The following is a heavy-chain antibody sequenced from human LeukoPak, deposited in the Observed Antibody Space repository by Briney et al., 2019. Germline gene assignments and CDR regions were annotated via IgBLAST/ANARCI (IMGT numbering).Heavy chain of an antibody. Sequence: ASVKVSCKASGGTFSSYAISWVRQAPGQGLEWMGWISAYNGNTNYAQKLQGRVTMTTDTSTSTAYMELRSLRSDNTAVYYCARDLPYYYDSSGYYPRLDYWGQGTLVTVSS. CDR2: ISAYNGNT. D-gene: IGHD3-22*01. V-gene: IGHV1-18*01. J-gene: IGHJ4*02. CDR1: GGTFSSYA. CDR3: ARDLPYYYDSSGYYPRLDY.